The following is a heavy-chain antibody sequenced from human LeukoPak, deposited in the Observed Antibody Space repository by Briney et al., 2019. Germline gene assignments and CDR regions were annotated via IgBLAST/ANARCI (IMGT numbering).Heavy chain of an antibody. D-gene: IGHD6-13*01. J-gene: IGHJ5*02. V-gene: IGHV1-69*13. CDR3: ARLAESRGQQLYGNWFDP. Sequence: SVKVSCKASGGTFSSYAISWVRQAPGQGLEWMGGIIPIFGTANYAQKFQGRVTITADESTSTAYMELSSLRSEDTAVYYCARLAESRGQQLYGNWFDPWGQGTLVTVSS. CDR1: GGTFSSYA. CDR2: IIPIFGTA.